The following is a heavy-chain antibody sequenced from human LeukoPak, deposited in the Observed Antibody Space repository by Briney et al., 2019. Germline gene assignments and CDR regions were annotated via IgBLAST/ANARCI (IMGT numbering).Heavy chain of an antibody. J-gene: IGHJ4*02. D-gene: IGHD3-10*01. V-gene: IGHV4-59*08. CDR1: GGSVSSYY. Sequence: SETLSLTCTVSGGSVSSYYWSWIRQPPGKGLEWIGYIYYSGSTNYNPSLKSRVTISVDTSKNQFSLKVSSVTAADTAVYYCASNYYGSGSLDYWGQGNLVTVSS. CDR2: IYYSGST. CDR3: ASNYYGSGSLDY.